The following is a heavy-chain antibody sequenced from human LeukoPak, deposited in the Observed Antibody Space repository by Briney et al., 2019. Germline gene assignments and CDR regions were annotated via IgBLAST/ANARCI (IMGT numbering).Heavy chain of an antibody. CDR3: ARHLGTYSDH. CDR2: INSDGSST. D-gene: IGHD7-27*01. Sequence: PGGSLRLSCAASGFTFSGYWMYWVRQAPGKGLVWVSLINSDGSSTNYADSVEGRFTISRDNAKNTLYLQVNNLRADDTAVYYCARHLGTYSDHWGQGTLVTVSS. V-gene: IGHV3-74*01. CDR1: GFTFSGYW. J-gene: IGHJ4*02.